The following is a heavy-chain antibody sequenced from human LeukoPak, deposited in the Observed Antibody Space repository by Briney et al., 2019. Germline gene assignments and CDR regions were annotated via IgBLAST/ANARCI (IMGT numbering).Heavy chain of an antibody. D-gene: IGHD4/OR15-4a*01. J-gene: IGHJ6*03. CDR2: IYYSGST. Sequence: SETLSLTCTVSGGSISSSSYYWGWIRQPPGKGLEWIGSIYYSGSTYYNPSLKSRVTISVDTSKNQFSLKLSSVTAADTAVYYCARERPLTEFDYHYYMDVWGKGTTVTVSS. CDR3: ARERPLTEFDYHYYMDV. CDR1: GGSISSSSYY. V-gene: IGHV4-39*07.